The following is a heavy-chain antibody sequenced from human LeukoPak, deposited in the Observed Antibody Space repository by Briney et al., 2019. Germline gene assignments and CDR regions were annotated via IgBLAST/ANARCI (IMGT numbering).Heavy chain of an antibody. CDR1: GGSISSGGYY. D-gene: IGHD5-12*01. V-gene: IGHV4-30-2*01. CDR3: ASTTPSGYDPFDY. Sequence: SQTLSLTCTVSGGSISSGGYYWSWIRQHPGKGLEWIGYIYHSGSTYYNPSLKSRVTISVDRSKNQFSLKLSSVTAADTAVYYCASTTPSGYDPFDYWGQGTLVTVSS. CDR2: IYHSGST. J-gene: IGHJ4*02.